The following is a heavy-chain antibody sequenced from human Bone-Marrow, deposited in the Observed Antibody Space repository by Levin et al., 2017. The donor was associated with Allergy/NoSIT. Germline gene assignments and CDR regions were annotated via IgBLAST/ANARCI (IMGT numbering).Heavy chain of an antibody. D-gene: IGHD2-8*02. CDR3: ARAHSDSQSKRWSMLGD. Sequence: KTSETLSLTCSVSGDFISNHYWNWIRQPAGKGLEWIGRVYDGGKATYNVYLKSRVTMSVDTAKNQFSLTLTSVTAADTAVYFCARAHSDSQSKRWSMLGDWGRGILVTVSS. CDR2: VYDGGKA. CDR1: GDFISNHY. J-gene: IGHJ4*02. V-gene: IGHV4-4*07.